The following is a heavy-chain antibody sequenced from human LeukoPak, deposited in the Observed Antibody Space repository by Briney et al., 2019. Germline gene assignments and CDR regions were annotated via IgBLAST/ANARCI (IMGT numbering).Heavy chain of an antibody. V-gene: IGHV3-11*01. CDR1: GFSFSDSY. CDR3: SPYPRLLIY. J-gene: IGHJ4*01. CDR2: ISGSGSDI. Sequence: GGSLRLSCVVSGFSFSDSYMTWIRQTPGKGLEWLAYISGSGSDIYYADSVKGRFTISRDNAKNSLYLQMNSLRPEDTALYYCSPYPRLLIYWGHGTLVTVSS. D-gene: IGHD2-8*01.